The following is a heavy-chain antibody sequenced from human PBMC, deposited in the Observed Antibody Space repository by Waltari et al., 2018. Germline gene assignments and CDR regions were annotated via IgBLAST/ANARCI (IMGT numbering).Heavy chain of an antibody. Sequence: QVQLQQWGAGLLKPSATLSLTCAVYGGSFSGYYWSWIRQPPGKGLEWIGEINHSGSTNYNPSLKSRVTISVDTSKNQFSLKLSSVTAADTAVYYCARGRVTMIVVVSYGMDVWGQGTTVTVSS. CDR1: GGSFSGYY. J-gene: IGHJ6*02. CDR3: ARGRVTMIVVVSYGMDV. V-gene: IGHV4-34*01. D-gene: IGHD3-22*01. CDR2: INHSGST.